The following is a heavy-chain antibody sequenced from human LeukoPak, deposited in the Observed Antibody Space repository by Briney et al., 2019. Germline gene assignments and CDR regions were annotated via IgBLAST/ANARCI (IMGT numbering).Heavy chain of an antibody. CDR1: GFIFRNYA. V-gene: IGHV3-23*01. Sequence: PGGSLRLSCGASGFIFRNYAMSWVRQAPGEGLEWVSGISDNGGGRYYADSVKGRFTIPRDNSKNMLYLQMNSLRAEDTAVYYCAKESGALGAPLYDYWGRGILVTVSS. CDR3: AKESGALGAPLYDY. J-gene: IGHJ4*02. D-gene: IGHD4/OR15-4a*01. CDR2: ISDNGGGR.